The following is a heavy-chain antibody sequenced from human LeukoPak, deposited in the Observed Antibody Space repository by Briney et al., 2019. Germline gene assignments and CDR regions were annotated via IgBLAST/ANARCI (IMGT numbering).Heavy chain of an antibody. Sequence: QPGGSLRFSCAASGFTFSSYWMHWVRQAPGKGLVWVSRINSDGSSTSYADSVKGRFTISRDNARNTLYLQMNSLRAEDTAVYYCAKDSDLRGSYEDYWGQGTLVTVSP. J-gene: IGHJ4*02. CDR3: AKDSDLRGSYEDY. CDR1: GFTFSSYW. D-gene: IGHD1-26*01. CDR2: INSDGSST. V-gene: IGHV3-74*01.